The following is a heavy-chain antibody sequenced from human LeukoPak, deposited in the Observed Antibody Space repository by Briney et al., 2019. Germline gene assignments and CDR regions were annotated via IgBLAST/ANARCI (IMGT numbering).Heavy chain of an antibody. CDR3: ARRTTIYYYGMDV. Sequence: SETQSLTCAVYGGSFSGYYWSWIRQPPEKGLEWIGEINHSGSTNYNPSLKSRVTISVDTSKNQFSLKLSSVTAADTAVYYCARRTTIYYYGMDVWGQGTTVTVSS. D-gene: IGHD4-17*01. J-gene: IGHJ6*02. CDR1: GGSFSGYY. V-gene: IGHV4-34*01. CDR2: INHSGST.